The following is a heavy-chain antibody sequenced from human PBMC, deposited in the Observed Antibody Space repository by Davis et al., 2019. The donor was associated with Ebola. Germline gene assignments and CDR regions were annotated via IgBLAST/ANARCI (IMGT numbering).Heavy chain of an antibody. Sequence: PGGSLRLSCAASGFTLNDFYMTWIRQAPGKGLEWLSYISYDSAYTKYADSVKGRFTISRDNSKNSLYLQMNSLRAEDTAVYYCARDCSSTSCYLDYWGQGTLVTVSS. D-gene: IGHD2-2*01. J-gene: IGHJ4*02. CDR3: ARDCSSTSCYLDY. V-gene: IGHV3-11*06. CDR2: ISYDSAYT. CDR1: GFTLNDFY.